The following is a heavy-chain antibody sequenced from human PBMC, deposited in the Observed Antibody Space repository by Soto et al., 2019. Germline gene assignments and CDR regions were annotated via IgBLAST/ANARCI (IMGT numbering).Heavy chain of an antibody. Sequence: QVQLVQSGAEVKKPGSSVKVSCKASGGTFSSYTISWVRQAPGQGLEWMGRIITILGIANYAQKFQGRVTITADKSTSTAYMELSSLRSEDTAVYYCARGSVAANDYWGQGTLVTVSS. CDR3: ARGSVAANDY. J-gene: IGHJ4*02. CDR2: IITILGIA. CDR1: GGTFSSYT. V-gene: IGHV1-69*02. D-gene: IGHD2-15*01.